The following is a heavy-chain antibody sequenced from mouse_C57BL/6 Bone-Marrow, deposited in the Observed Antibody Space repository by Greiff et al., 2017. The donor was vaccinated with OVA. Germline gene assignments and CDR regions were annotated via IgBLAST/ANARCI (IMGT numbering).Heavy chain of an antibody. Sequence: DVQLVESGGGLVKPGGSLKLSCAASGFTFSSYTMSWVRQTPEKRLEWVATISGGGGNTYYPDSVKGRFTISRDNAKNTLYLQMSSLRSEDTALYYCAREDGSYAMDYWGQGTSVTVSS. V-gene: IGHV5-9*01. CDR3: AREDGSYAMDY. CDR2: ISGGGGNT. D-gene: IGHD2-3*01. CDR1: GFTFSSYT. J-gene: IGHJ4*01.